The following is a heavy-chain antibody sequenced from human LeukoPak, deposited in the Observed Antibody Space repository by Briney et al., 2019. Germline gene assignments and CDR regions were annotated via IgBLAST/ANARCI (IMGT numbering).Heavy chain of an antibody. J-gene: IGHJ6*02. CDR3: ARDTYSSSWYDPPYYHYYGMDV. V-gene: IGHV3-33*01. Sequence: GRSLRLSCAASGFTFSSYGMHWVRQAPGKGLEWVAVIWYDGSSKYYADSVKGRFTISRDNSKNTLYLQMNSLRAEDTAVYYCARDTYSSSWYDPPYYHYYGMDVWGQGTTVTVSS. D-gene: IGHD6-13*01. CDR2: IWYDGSSK. CDR1: GFTFSSYG.